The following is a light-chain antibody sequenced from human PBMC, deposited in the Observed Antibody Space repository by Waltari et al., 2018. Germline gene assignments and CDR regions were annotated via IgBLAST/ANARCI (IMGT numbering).Light chain of an antibody. V-gene: IGKV6-21*02. Sequence: DIVLTQSPDFQSVTPKEKVTITCLASQTIGSSLHWYQRKPDQAPKLLIKYASQSISGVPSRFSGSGSGTDFTLTINSLEAEDAATYYCHQSSTLPRTFGQGTQLEIK. CDR1: QTIGSS. J-gene: IGKJ2*02. CDR3: HQSSTLPRT. CDR2: YAS.